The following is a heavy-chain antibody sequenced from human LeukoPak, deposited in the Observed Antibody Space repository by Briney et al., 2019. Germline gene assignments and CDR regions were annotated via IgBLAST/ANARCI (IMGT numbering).Heavy chain of an antibody. Sequence: PGGSLRLSCAASGFTFSSYAMSWVRQAPGKGLEWVPAISGSGGSTYYADSVKGRFTISRDNSKNTLYLQMNSLRAEDTAVYYCAKGTMVRGVFNYYYYGMDVWGQGTTVTVSS. CDR3: AKGTMVRGVFNYYYYGMDV. CDR2: ISGSGGST. D-gene: IGHD3-10*01. J-gene: IGHJ6*02. V-gene: IGHV3-23*01. CDR1: GFTFSSYA.